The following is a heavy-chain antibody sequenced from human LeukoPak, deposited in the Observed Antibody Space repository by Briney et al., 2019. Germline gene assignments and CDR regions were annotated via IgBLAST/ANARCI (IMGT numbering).Heavy chain of an antibody. D-gene: IGHD3/OR15-3a*01. J-gene: IGHJ4*02. CDR2: ISSSSSVI. CDR3: TRDLRSNY. CDR1: GFTFSTYN. Sequence: PGGSLRLSCTASGFTFSTYNMNWVRQAPGKGLEWVSYISSSSSVIYYAASVRGRFTISRDNAKNSLSLPMNSLRDEDSAVYYCTRDLRSNYWGQGTLVTVAS. V-gene: IGHV3-48*02.